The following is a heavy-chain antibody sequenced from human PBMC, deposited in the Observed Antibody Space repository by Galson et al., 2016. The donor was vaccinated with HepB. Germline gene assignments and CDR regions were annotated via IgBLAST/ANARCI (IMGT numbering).Heavy chain of an antibody. CDR1: GFPFSGSA. CDR2: IRLDGSNK. D-gene: IGHD2-21*02. Sequence: SLRLSCAASGFPFSGSAMHWVRQVPGKGLEWVALIRLDGSNKYYADSVKGRFTISRDNSQNMLYLQMNRLRVDDTAVYYCAKAEYCFGGDCNSHITFWGQGTRVTVS. J-gene: IGHJ4*02. CDR3: AKAEYCFGGDCNSHITF. V-gene: IGHV3-30*02.